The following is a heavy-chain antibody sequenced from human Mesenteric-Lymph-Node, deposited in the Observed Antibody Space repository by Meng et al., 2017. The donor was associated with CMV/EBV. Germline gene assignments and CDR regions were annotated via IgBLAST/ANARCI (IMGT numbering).Heavy chain of an antibody. Sequence: ASVKVSCKVSGYTLTELSMHWVRQSPGKGLEWMGGVGPEDGETIYAQKFQGRVTMTEDTSTDTAYMELSSLRSEDTAVYYCASHPVRGYSYAYPSYYYGIDVWGQGTTVTVSS. D-gene: IGHD5-18*01. CDR2: VGPEDGET. V-gene: IGHV1-24*01. CDR3: ASHPVRGYSYAYPSYYYGIDV. CDR1: GYTLTELS. J-gene: IGHJ6*02.